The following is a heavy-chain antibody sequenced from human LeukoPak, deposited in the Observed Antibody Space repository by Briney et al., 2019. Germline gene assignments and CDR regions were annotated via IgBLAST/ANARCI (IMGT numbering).Heavy chain of an antibody. Sequence: GGSLRLSCAASGFTFSGSAMHWVRQASGKGLEWVGRIRSKANSYATAYAASVKGRFTISRDDSKNTAYLQMNSLKTEDTAVYYCTRPPSRIAAAGTSKTNDYWGQGTLVTVSS. V-gene: IGHV3-73*01. D-gene: IGHD6-13*01. J-gene: IGHJ4*02. CDR3: TRPPSRIAAAGTSKTNDY. CDR2: IRSKANSYAT. CDR1: GFTFSGSA.